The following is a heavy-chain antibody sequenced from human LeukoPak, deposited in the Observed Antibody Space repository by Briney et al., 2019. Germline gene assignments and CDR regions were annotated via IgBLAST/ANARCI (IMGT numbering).Heavy chain of an antibody. CDR3: AKARTNDRVVVITPRIADY. J-gene: IGHJ4*02. V-gene: IGHV3-23*01. Sequence: PGGSLRLSCAASGFTFSTYAMSWVRQAPGKGLEWVSTISDSGGSTYYADSVKGRFTISGDNSKNTLFLQMNSLRAEDTALYYCAKARTNDRVVVITPRIADYWGQGTLVTVSS. CDR2: ISDSGGST. D-gene: IGHD3-22*01. CDR1: GFTFSTYA.